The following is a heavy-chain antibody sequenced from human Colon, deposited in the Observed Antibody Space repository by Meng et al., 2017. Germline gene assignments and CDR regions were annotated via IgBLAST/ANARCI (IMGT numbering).Heavy chain of an antibody. CDR2: IGHSGFT. Sequence: QVQLQESGPGLVEPSQTLSLTCTVSGGSINSDDYYWSWIRQHPGKGLEWIGSIGHSGFTYYTPSLKSRVTVSIDTSKNQFSLRLSSVTAADTAVYYCQIKTYSAFWSDPLWGQGTLVTVSS. CDR1: GGSINSDDYY. D-gene: IGHD3-3*01. J-gene: IGHJ4*02. CDR3: QIKTYSAFWSDPL. V-gene: IGHV4-39*01.